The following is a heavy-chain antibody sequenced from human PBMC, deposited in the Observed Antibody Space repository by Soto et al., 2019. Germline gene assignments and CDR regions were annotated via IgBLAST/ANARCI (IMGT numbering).Heavy chain of an antibody. J-gene: IGHJ4*02. D-gene: IGHD2-21*02. CDR1: GGSISSGGYY. CDR2: IYYTGTT. CDR3: ARDLRLDS. Sequence: SETLSLTCTVSGGSISSGGYYWNWISQHPGKGLEWIAYIYYTGTTYYSPSLKSRVTISIDRSNNQFSLMLSSVTAADTAVYYCARDLRLDSWGPGTLVTVSS. V-gene: IGHV4-31*03.